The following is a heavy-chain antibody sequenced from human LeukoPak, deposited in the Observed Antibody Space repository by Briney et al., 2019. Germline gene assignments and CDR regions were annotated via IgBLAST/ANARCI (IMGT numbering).Heavy chain of an antibody. Sequence: ASVKVSCKASGYTFTSYYMHWVRQAPGQGLEWMGIINPSGGSTSYAQKFQGRVTMTRDMSTSTVYMELSSLRSEDTAVYYCARDGDFCSGGSCYFFDYWGQGTLVTVSS. J-gene: IGHJ4*02. CDR2: INPSGGST. CDR3: ARDGDFCSGGSCYFFDY. CDR1: GYTFTSYY. D-gene: IGHD2-15*01. V-gene: IGHV1-46*01.